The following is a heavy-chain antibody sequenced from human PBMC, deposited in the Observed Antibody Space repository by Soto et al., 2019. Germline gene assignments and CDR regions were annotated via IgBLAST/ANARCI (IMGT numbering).Heavy chain of an antibody. D-gene: IGHD6-6*01. Sequence: EVQLLESGGGLVQPGESLRLSCAASGFTFSSYAMSWVRQAPGKWLEWVSVISGSDDRTYYADSVKGRFTISRDNSKNPLYLQMNSLSAEDTAVYYCAKRSSSSTFDYWGQRTLVTVSS. CDR3: AKRSSSSTFDY. J-gene: IGHJ4*02. CDR1: GFTFSSYA. V-gene: IGHV3-23*01. CDR2: ISGSDDRT.